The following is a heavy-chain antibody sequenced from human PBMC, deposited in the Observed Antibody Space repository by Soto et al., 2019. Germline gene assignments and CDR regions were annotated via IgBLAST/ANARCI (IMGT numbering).Heavy chain of an antibody. Sequence: QVQLQESGPGLVKPSQTLSLTCTVSGGSISSGDYYWSWIRQPPGKGLECIGYIYYSGSTYYKPSLKSRVTISVDMSKNQFSLKLSSVTAADTAVYYCARVNRHYIGTSCYAGWFDPWGQGTLVTVSS. J-gene: IGHJ5*02. CDR2: IYYSGST. V-gene: IGHV4-30-4*01. CDR3: ARVNRHYIGTSCYAGWFDP. CDR1: GGSISSGDYY. D-gene: IGHD2-2*01.